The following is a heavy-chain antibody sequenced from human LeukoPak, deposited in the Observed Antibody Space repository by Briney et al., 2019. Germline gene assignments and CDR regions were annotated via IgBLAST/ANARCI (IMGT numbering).Heavy chain of an antibody. CDR3: AREKNGYSYGIRYYYMDV. D-gene: IGHD5-18*01. V-gene: IGHV4-39*07. Sequence: PSGTLSLTCTVSGGSISSSSYYWGRIRQPPGKGLEWIGSIYYSGSTYYNPSLKSRVTISVDTSKNQFSLKLSSVTAADTAVYYCAREKNGYSYGIRYYYMDVWGEGTTVTVSS. CDR1: GGSISSSSYY. J-gene: IGHJ6*03. CDR2: IYYSGST.